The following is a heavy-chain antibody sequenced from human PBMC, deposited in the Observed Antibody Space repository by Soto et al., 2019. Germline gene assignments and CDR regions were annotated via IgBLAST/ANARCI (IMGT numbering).Heavy chain of an antibody. CDR3: AKAVFLWFGELFYFDY. V-gene: IGHV3-23*01. Sequence: EVQLLESGGGLVQPGGSLRLSCAASGFTFSSYAMSWVRQAPGKGLEWVSAISGSGGSTYYADSVKGRFTISRDNSKNTLYLQMNSQRDDDTAVYYCAKAVFLWFGELFYFDYWGQGTLVTVSS. J-gene: IGHJ4*02. CDR1: GFTFSSYA. D-gene: IGHD3-10*01. CDR2: ISGSGGST.